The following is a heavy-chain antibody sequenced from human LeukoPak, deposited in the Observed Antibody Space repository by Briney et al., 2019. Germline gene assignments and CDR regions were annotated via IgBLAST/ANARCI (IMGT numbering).Heavy chain of an antibody. D-gene: IGHD3-10*01. Sequence: SETLSLTCTVSGDSISTYYWNWIRQPPGKGLEWIGHIHYSGSTNYNPSLNSRVTISVDTSKSQFSLKLNSVTAADAAVYYCARRVSGSGFGESNWFDPWGQGTLVTVSS. V-gene: IGHV4-59*08. J-gene: IGHJ5*02. CDR3: ARRVSGSGFGESNWFDP. CDR1: GDSISTYY. CDR2: IHYSGST.